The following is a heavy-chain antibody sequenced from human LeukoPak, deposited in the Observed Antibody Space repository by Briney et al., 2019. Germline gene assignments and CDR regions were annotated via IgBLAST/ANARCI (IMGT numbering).Heavy chain of an antibody. CDR1: GFTFSSYA. Sequence: PGGSLRLSCAASGFTFSSYAMHWVRQAPGKGLEWVAVISYDGSNKYYADSVKGRFTISRDNSKNTLYLQMNSLRAEDTAVYYCARPPNDCSGSSCYSEWYYFDYWGQGTLVTVSS. V-gene: IGHV3-30-3*01. CDR2: ISYDGSNK. CDR3: ARPPNDCSGSSCYSEWYYFDY. D-gene: IGHD2-15*01. J-gene: IGHJ4*02.